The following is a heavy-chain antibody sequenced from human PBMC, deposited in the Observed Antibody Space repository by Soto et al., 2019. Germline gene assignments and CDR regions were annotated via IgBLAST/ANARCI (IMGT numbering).Heavy chain of an antibody. CDR3: ASGWYLEGFHWVDP. V-gene: IGHV1-2*02. CDR1: GYTFTVYY. Sequence: SVTVSCKASGYTFTVYYMHWVRQAPGQGLEWMGWINPNSGGTNYAQKFQGRVTMTRDTSISTAYMELSRLRSDDTAVYSCASGWYLEGFHWVDPWGQGTLATVS. D-gene: IGHD6-19*01. CDR2: INPNSGGT. J-gene: IGHJ5*02.